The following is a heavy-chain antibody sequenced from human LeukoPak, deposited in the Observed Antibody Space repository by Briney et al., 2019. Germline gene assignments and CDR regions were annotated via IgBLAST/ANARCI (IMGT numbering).Heavy chain of an antibody. V-gene: IGHV3-74*01. CDR1: GFTFSSYW. CDR3: ARGGPDHAFDV. Sequence: PGGSLRLSCAASGFTFSSYWMRWVRQAPGKGLVWVSRVDSGGTNTIYADSVQGRFTISRDNAKNSLYLQINSLRAEDTALYYCARGGPDHAFDVWGQGTMVTVSS. J-gene: IGHJ3*01. CDR2: VDSGGTNT. D-gene: IGHD1-14*01.